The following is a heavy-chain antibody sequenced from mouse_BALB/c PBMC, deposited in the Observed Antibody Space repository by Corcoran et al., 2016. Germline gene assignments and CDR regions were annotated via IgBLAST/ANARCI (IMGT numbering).Heavy chain of an antibody. Sequence: EVQLQQSGPELVTPGASVKISCKPSGYPFTEYTMHWGKQRHGKRLEWIGGINPNNGGTSYNQKFKGKATLTVDKSSSTAYMELRSLTSEDAAVYYCASEVRPWFAYWGQGTLVTVSA. D-gene: IGHD2-14*01. CDR1: GYPFTEYT. J-gene: IGHJ3*01. CDR2: INPNNGGT. V-gene: IGHV1-18*01. CDR3: ASEVRPWFAY.